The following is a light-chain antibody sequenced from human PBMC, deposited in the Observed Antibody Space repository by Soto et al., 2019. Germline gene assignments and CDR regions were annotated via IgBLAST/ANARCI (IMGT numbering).Light chain of an antibody. CDR3: SSYACSPCV. V-gene: IGLV2-8*01. CDR1: SSDVGGYNY. J-gene: IGLJ7*01. Sequence: QSVLTQPPSASGSPGQSVTISCTGTSSDVGGYNYVSWYQQHPGKAPKLMIYEVRKWPSGVPDRFSGSKSGNTASLTVSGLQAEDEDDYYCSSYACSPCVFGGGTQLTVL. CDR2: EVR.